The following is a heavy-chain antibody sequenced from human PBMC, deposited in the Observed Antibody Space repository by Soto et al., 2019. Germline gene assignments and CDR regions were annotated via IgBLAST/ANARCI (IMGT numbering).Heavy chain of an antibody. D-gene: IGHD2-15*01. CDR1: GFTFSSYA. J-gene: IGHJ6*02. CDR2: ISYDGSNK. V-gene: IGHV3-30-3*01. Sequence: GGSLRLSCAASGFTFSSYAMHWVRQAPGKGLEWVAVISYDGSNKYYADSVKGRFTISRDNSKNTLYLQMNSLRAEDTAVYYCARDLYCSGGSCYYYYYGMDVWGQGTTVTVSS. CDR3: ARDLYCSGGSCYYYYYGMDV.